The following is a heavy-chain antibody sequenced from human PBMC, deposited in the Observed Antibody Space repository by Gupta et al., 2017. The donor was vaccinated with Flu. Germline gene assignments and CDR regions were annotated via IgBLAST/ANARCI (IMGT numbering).Heavy chain of an antibody. J-gene: IGHJ4*02. CDR2: INHSGST. CDR1: GGSFSGYY. CDR3: ARASFLAAFDY. V-gene: IGHV4-34*01. D-gene: IGHD2/OR15-2a*01. Sequence: QVQLQQWGAGLLKPSETLSLTCAVYGGSFSGYYWSWIRQPPGKGLEWMGEINHSGSTNYNPSIKSRVTISVDTSKNQFSLKVSSVTAADTAVYYCARASFLAAFDYWGQGTLVTVSS.